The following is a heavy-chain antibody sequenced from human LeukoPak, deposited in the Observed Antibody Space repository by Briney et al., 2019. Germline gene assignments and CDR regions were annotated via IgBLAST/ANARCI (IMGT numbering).Heavy chain of an antibody. CDR2: VKGDGVTT. V-gene: IGHV3-43*02. CDR1: GFTFNAYA. D-gene: IGHD6-19*01. CDR3: VRDTSSGWDFDY. J-gene: IGHJ4*02. Sequence: PGGSLRLSCAASGFTFNAYAIHWVRQAPGKGLEWVSLVKGDGVTTDYANSVKGRFTVSRDNSKNSLYLQMSNLRTEDTALYYCVRDTSSGWDFDYWGQGTLVTVSS.